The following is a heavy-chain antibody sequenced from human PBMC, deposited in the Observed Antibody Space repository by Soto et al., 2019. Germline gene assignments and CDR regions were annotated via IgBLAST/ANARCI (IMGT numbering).Heavy chain of an antibody. CDR1: GFTFSSYG. Sequence: QVQLVESGGGVVQPGRSLRLSCAASGFTFSSYGMHWVRQAPGKGLEWVAVIWYDGSNKYYADSVKGRFTISRDNSKNTLYLQMNSLRAEDTAVYYCARSFRDYVWGSYRYIEDDYWGQGTLVTVSS. V-gene: IGHV3-33*01. J-gene: IGHJ4*02. D-gene: IGHD3-16*02. CDR3: ARSFRDYVWGSYRYIEDDY. CDR2: IWYDGSNK.